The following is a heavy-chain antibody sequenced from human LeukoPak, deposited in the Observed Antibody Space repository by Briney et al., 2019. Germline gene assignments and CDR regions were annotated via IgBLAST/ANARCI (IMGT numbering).Heavy chain of an antibody. J-gene: IGHJ4*02. D-gene: IGHD4-17*01. CDR3: AKGRGTTVTSAANY. V-gene: IGHV3-23*01. CDR1: RFTFSSYA. CDR2: IGGSGDNT. Sequence: PGGSLRLSCAASRFTFSSYAMGWVRQAPGKGLEWVSSIGGSGDNTFYADSVKDRFTISRDNSKNTLFLQMNSLRAEDTAVYYCAKGRGTTVTSAANYWGQGTLVTVSS.